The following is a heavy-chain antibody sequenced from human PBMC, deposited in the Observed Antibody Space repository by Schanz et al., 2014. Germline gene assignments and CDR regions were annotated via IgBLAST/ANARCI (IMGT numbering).Heavy chain of an antibody. CDR1: GGSISSGDSL. J-gene: IGHJ5*02. CDR2: IYTSGST. D-gene: IGHD3-3*01. Sequence: QVQLQESGPGLVKPSQTLSLACAVSGGSISSGDSLWSWIRQPPGRGLEWIGRIYTSGSTNYNPSLKSRVTMSLDTSKNQFSLKLSSVTAADTAVYYCARDRGYDFSFDPWGQGTLVTVSS. CDR3: ARDRGYDFSFDP. V-gene: IGHV4-30-4*07.